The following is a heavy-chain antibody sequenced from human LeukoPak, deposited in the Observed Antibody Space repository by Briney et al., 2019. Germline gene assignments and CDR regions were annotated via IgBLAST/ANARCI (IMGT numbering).Heavy chain of an antibody. J-gene: IGHJ4*02. CDR2: IRSKTAGGTT. CDR1: GLTLSDVW. D-gene: IGHD2-15*01. Sequence: GGSLRLSCAVSGLTLSDVWMNWVRQAPGKGLEWVGRIRSKTAGGTTDFAAPVKGRFAIFRDDSENTVYLQMNSLTVGDAAVYYCSQGSGQYFHYWGQGTLVTVSS. V-gene: IGHV3-15*07. CDR3: SQGSGQYFHY.